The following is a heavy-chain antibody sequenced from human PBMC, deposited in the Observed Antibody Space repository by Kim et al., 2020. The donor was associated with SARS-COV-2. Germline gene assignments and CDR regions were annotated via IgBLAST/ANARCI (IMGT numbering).Heavy chain of an antibody. Sequence: GGSLRLSCAASGFTFSSYSMNWVRQAPGKGLEWVSSISSSSSYIYYADSVKGRFTISRDNAKNSLYLQMNSLRAEDTAVYYCARSPTYVWGSYRFLDYWGQGTLVTVSS. V-gene: IGHV3-21*01. CDR2: ISSSSSYI. D-gene: IGHD3-16*02. CDR1: GFTFSSYS. CDR3: ARSPTYVWGSYRFLDY. J-gene: IGHJ4*02.